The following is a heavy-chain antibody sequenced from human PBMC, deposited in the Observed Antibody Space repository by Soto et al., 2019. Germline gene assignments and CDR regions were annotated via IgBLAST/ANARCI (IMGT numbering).Heavy chain of an antibody. CDR1: GFTFSSFS. CDR2: ISRDSVYI. Sequence: EVQLVESGGGLVTPGGSLTLSCAASGFTFSSFSMNWVRQAPGKGLEWVASISRDSVYIFHADSVKGRFTIYRDNAKNSLYLQMDSLRAEDTAVYYCATSDILTGYFIWGQATLVTVSS. CDR3: ATSDILTGYFI. D-gene: IGHD3-9*01. V-gene: IGHV3-21*01. J-gene: IGHJ4*02.